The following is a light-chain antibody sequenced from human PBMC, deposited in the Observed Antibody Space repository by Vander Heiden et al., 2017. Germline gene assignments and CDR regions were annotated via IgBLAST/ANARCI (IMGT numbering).Light chain of an antibody. Sequence: QSVLTQPPSATGTPGQRVTISCSGSSPNIGSTPATWYPQLPGTAPKLLIYSNNQRPSGVPDRFSGSKSGTSASLAISGLQSEDEADYYCAAWEDSRNGWVFGGGTKLTAL. J-gene: IGLJ3*02. CDR2: SNN. CDR1: SPNIGSTP. V-gene: IGLV1-44*01. CDR3: AAWEDSRNGWV.